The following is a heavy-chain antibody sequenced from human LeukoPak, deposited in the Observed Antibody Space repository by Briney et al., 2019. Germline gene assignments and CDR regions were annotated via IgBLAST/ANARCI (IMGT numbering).Heavy chain of an antibody. CDR2: ISSNGGST. J-gene: IGHJ4*02. V-gene: IGHV3-64D*06. CDR1: GFTFSSYA. CDR3: VKDSGVSPATVTTYPDY. Sequence: GGSLRLSCSASGFTFSSYAMHWVRQAPGKGLEYVSAISSNGGSTYYADSVKGRFTISRDNSKNTLYLQMSSLRAEDTAVYYCVKDSGVSPATVTTYPDYWGQGTLVTVSS. D-gene: IGHD4-17*01.